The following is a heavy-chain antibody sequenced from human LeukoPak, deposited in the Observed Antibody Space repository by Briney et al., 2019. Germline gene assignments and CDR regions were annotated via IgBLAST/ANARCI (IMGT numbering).Heavy chain of an antibody. CDR3: ARDPAFRGAQMEY. V-gene: IGHV1-18*01. D-gene: IGHD3-10*01. Sequence: ASVKVSCKASGYTLTSYGLSWVRQAPGQGLEWMGWISGYNGNTNYAQNLQGRVTMTIDTSTSTAYMELRSLRSDDTAVYYCARDPAFRGAQMEYWGQGTLVTVSS. CDR1: GYTLTSYG. J-gene: IGHJ4*02. CDR2: ISGYNGNT.